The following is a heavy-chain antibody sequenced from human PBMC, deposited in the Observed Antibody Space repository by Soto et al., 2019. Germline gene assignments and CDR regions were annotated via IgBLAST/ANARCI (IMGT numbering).Heavy chain of an antibody. CDR1: GFSLSTTEVG. CDR3: AHRFDWYYFDY. CDR2: IYWDDDK. J-gene: IGHJ4*02. Sequence: QITLKESGPTLVKPTQTLTLTCTFSGFSLSTTEVGVAWIRQPPGKALEWLALIYWDDDKRYSPSLKSRLTIPNDTSKNQVVLRMTNMDPVDTATYYCAHRFDWYYFDYWGQGTLVTVSS. D-gene: IGHD3-9*01. V-gene: IGHV2-5*02.